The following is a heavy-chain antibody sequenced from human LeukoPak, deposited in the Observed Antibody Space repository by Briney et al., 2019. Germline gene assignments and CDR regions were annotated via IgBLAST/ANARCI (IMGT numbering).Heavy chain of an antibody. D-gene: IGHD3-10*01. CDR1: GGPLSSSSYY. CDR3: TRDMGLGSYYIPLSFDY. J-gene: IGHJ4*02. V-gene: IGHV4-39*07. CDR2: IYYSGNT. Sequence: PSETLSLTCTVSGGPLSSSSYYWGWIRQPPGEGLEWIGSIYYSGNTYYNPSLKSRLTISVDTSKNQFSLKLSSVTAADTAVYYCTRDMGLGSYYIPLSFDYWGQGTLVTVSS.